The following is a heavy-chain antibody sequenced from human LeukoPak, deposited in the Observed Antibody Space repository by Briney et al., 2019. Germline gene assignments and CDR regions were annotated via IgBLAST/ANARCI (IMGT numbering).Heavy chain of an antibody. CDR1: GDSISSGGYS. D-gene: IGHD2-21*02. CDR3: TTEVLYCGGDCGGH. J-gene: IGHJ4*02. V-gene: IGHV4-30-4*07. CDR2: IYYSGSA. Sequence: PSETLSLTCTVSGDSISSGGYSWSWIRQPPGKGLEWIGYIYYSGSAYYNPSLKSRVIISVDTSKNQFSLKLSSVTAEDTAVYYCTTEVLYCGGDCGGHWGQGTLVTVSS.